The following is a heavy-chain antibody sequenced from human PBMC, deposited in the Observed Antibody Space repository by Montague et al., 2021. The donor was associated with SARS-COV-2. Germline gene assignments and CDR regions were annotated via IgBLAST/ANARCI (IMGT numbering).Heavy chain of an antibody. CDR3: ARLLRSCTNGVCRTYYYYAMDV. J-gene: IGHJ6*02. CDR1: GGSISVYY. Sequence: SETLSLTCTVSGGSISVYYWSWIRQPPGKGLEWIGYIYYSGSTKYNPFLESRVTVSVDRSKNQVSLKLSSVTAADTAVYYCARLLRSCTNGVCRTYYYYAMDVWGQGTTVTVSS. D-gene: IGHD2-8*01. V-gene: IGHV4-59*01. CDR2: IYYSGST.